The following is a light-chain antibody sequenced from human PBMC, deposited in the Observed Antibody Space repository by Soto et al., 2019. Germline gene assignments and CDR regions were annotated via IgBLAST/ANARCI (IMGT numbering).Light chain of an antibody. CDR1: QSVSSS. V-gene: IGKV3-11*01. CDR2: DAS. CDR3: QQRTKWRT. Sequence: EIVFTQSPATLSLSPGERAPLSCRASQSVSSSLAWYQQKPGQAPRLLIYDASNRATGIPARFSGSGSGTDFTLTISSLEPEDFAVYYCQQRTKWRTFGQGTKVDIK. J-gene: IGKJ1*01.